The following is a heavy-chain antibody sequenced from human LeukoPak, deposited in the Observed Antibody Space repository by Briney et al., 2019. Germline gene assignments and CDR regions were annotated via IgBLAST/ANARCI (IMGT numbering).Heavy chain of an antibody. CDR1: GFTFDDYG. CDR3: ARGGGAGYNAYYFDY. J-gene: IGHJ4*02. V-gene: IGHV3-20*04. D-gene: IGHD5-24*01. Sequence: GGSLRLSCAASGFTFDDYGMSWVRLAPGKGLEWVSGINWNGGSTGYADSVKGRFTISRDNAKNSLYLQMNSLRAEDTALYYCARGGGAGYNAYYFDYWGQGTLVTVSS. CDR2: INWNGGST.